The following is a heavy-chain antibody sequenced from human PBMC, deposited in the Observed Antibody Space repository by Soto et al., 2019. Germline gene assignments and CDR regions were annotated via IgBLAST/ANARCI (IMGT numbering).Heavy chain of an antibody. J-gene: IGHJ3*02. CDR3: ASSGSTTVVRAHAFDI. V-gene: IGHV6-1*01. CDR2: TYYRSKWYN. D-gene: IGHD4-17*01. Sequence: PSQTLSLTCAISGDSVSSNSAAWNWIRQSPSRGLEWLGRTYYRSKWYNDYAVSVKSRITINPDTSKNQFSLQLNSVTPDDTAVYYCASSGSTTVVRAHAFDIWGQGTIVTVSS. CDR1: GDSVSSNSAA.